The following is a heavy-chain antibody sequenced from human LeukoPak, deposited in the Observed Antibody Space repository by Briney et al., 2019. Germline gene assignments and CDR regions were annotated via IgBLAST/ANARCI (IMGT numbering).Heavy chain of an antibody. CDR2: IYYSGIT. CDR3: ARGPSDAFDI. Sequence: SETLSLTCTVSGGSTSSYYWSWIRQSPGKGLEWIEYIYYSGITDYNPSLKSRVTISLDTSKNQFSLKLSSVTAADTAVYYCARGPSDAFDIWGPGTMVTVSS. CDR1: GGSTSSYY. J-gene: IGHJ3*02. V-gene: IGHV4-59*01.